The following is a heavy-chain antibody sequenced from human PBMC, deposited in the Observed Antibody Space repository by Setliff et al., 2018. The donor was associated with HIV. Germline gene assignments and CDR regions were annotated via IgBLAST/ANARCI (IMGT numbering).Heavy chain of an antibody. V-gene: IGHV1-69*06. CDR3: AGDPGEGGGGFLEWTIGYYYYMDV. CDR1: GGTFSSYA. Sequence: SVKVSCKASGGTFSSYAISWVRQAPGQGLEWMGRIIPIFGTASYAQKFQGRVTITADKSTSTAYMELSSLRSDDTAVYYCAGDPGEGGGGFLEWTIGYYYYMDVWGKGTTVTVSS. CDR2: IIPIFGTA. J-gene: IGHJ6*03. D-gene: IGHD3-3*01.